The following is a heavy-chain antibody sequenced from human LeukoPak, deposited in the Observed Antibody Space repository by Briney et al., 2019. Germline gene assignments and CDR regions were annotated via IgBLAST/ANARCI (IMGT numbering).Heavy chain of an antibody. V-gene: IGHV3-53*01. CDR1: GFTVSSNY. CDR3: AKLSGYNYGALDY. Sequence: GGSLRLSCAASGFTVSSNYMSWVRQAPGKGLEWVSVIYSGGSTYYADSVKGRFTISRDNSKNTLYLQLNSLRAEDTAVYYCAKLSGYNYGALDYWGQGALVTVSS. CDR2: IYSGGST. D-gene: IGHD5-18*01. J-gene: IGHJ4*02.